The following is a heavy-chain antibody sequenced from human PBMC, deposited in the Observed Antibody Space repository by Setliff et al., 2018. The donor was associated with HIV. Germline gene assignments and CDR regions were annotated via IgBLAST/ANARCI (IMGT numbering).Heavy chain of an antibody. CDR1: GGSISSYY. D-gene: IGHD3-22*01. J-gene: IGHJ4*02. Sequence: SSETLSLTCTVSGGSISSYYWSWIRQPPGKGLEWIGHIYTSGSTNYNPSLTSRVTISVDTSKNQFSLKLSSVTAADTAVYYCARGLSFYDPGGFDYWGQGTLVTVSS. CDR2: IYTSGST. V-gene: IGHV4-4*09. CDR3: ARGLSFYDPGGFDY.